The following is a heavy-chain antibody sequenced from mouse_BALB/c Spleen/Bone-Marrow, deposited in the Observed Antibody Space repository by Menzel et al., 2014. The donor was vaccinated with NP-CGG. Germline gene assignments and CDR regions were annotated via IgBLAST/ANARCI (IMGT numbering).Heavy chain of an antibody. CDR3: ARNGNFFAMDS. CDR2: IWSDGST. J-gene: IGHJ4*01. Sequence: LVESGPGLVAPSQSLSITCTISGFSLTRYGVHWVRQPPGKGLEWLVVIWSDGSTTYNSALKSRLSITKDNSKSQVFLKMNSLQTDDTAMYYCARNGNFFAMDSWGQGTSVTVSS. D-gene: IGHD2-1*01. V-gene: IGHV2-6-1*01. CDR1: GFSLTRYG.